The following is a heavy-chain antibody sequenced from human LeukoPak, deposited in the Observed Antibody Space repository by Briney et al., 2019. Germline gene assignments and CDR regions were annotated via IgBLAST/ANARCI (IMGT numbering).Heavy chain of an antibody. CDR1: GGSISSSSYY. CDR3: APNSPWGSGYAFDI. Sequence: SETLSLTCTVSGGSISSSSYYWGWIRQPPGKGLEWIGSIYYSGSTYYNPSLKSRVTISVDTSKNQFSLKLSSVTAADTAVYYCAPNSPWGSGYAFDIWGQGTMVTVSS. V-gene: IGHV4-39*07. CDR2: IYYSGST. J-gene: IGHJ3*02. D-gene: IGHD2-15*01.